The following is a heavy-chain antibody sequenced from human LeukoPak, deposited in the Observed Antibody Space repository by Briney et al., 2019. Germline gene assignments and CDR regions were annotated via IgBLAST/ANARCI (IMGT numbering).Heavy chain of an antibody. CDR2: INPSGDST. D-gene: IGHD6-25*01. V-gene: IGHV1-46*01. CDR1: GYTFTLYY. J-gene: IGHJ3*02. Sequence: GASVKVSCKASGYTFTLYYMHLGRQAPGQGLAWMGMINPSGDSTTYAQKFQERVTMTRDTSTSTVYMELSSLLSDDTAVYYCARTAARQDAFNIWGQGTKVTVSS. CDR3: ARTAARQDAFNI.